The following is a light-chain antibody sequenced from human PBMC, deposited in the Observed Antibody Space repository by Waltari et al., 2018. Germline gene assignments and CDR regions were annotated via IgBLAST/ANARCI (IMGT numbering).Light chain of an antibody. V-gene: IGKV3-15*01. CDR2: GAS. Sequence: ETVLTQSPATLSVSTGARATLSCRASQTVSSNLAWYQQKPGQDPRLLIYGASTRATGIPARFSGSGSGTQFTLTISSLQSEDFAVYYCQQYNNRPPWTFGQGTKVEIK. CDR1: QTVSSN. CDR3: QQYNNRPPWT. J-gene: IGKJ1*01.